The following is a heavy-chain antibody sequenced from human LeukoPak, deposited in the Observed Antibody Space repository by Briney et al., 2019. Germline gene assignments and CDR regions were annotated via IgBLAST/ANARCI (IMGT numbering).Heavy chain of an antibody. CDR1: GFTFSSYA. CDR2: ISGSGDTT. J-gene: IGHJ4*02. D-gene: IGHD6-13*01. Sequence: GGSLRLSCAVSGFTFSSYAVSWVRQAPGKGLEWVSGISGSGDTTYYADSVQGRFTISRDNSKNIVHLEMNSLRAEDTAVYYCAKSGPGPIAAADIDYWGQGTLITVSS. CDR3: AKSGPGPIAAADIDY. V-gene: IGHV3-23*01.